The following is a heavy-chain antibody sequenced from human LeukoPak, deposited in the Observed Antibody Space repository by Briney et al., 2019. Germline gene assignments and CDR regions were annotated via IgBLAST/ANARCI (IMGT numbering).Heavy chain of an antibody. J-gene: IGHJ4*02. V-gene: IGHV4-39*01. CDR2: VHNVGST. CDR1: GVSTTNGIYY. CDR3: ARHAEYNSGWHFYLDH. Sequence: PSETLSLTCTVSGVSTTNGIYYWAWIRQPPGKGLEWIGSVHNVGSTYYNLSLRSRVTMSIDTSKNQFSLRLNSETAAYTAVYYCARHAEYNSGWHFYLDHWGQGILVTVSS. D-gene: IGHD6-19*01.